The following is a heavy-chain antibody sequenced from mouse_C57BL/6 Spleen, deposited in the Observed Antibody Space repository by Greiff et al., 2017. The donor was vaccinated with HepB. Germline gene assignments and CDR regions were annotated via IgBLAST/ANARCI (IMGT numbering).Heavy chain of an antibody. J-gene: IGHJ3*01. CDR3: ARTEDYDWFAY. D-gene: IGHD2-4*01. CDR2: INPSSGYT. Sequence: VQLQESGAELARPGASVKMSCKASGFTFTSYSMHWVKQRPGQGLEWIGYINPSSGYTKYNQKFKDKATLTADKSSSTAYMQLSSLTSEDSAVDCCARTEDYDWFAYWGQGTLVTVSA. V-gene: IGHV1-4*01. CDR1: GFTFTSYS.